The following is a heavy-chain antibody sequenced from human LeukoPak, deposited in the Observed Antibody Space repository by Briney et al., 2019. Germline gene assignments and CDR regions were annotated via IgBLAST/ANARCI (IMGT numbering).Heavy chain of an antibody. CDR3: ATTNDSSGYCDY. Sequence: PSETLSLTCAVYGGSFSGYYWSWIRQPPGKGLEWIGEINHSGSTNYNPSLKSRVTISVDTSKNQFSLKLSSVTAADTAVYYCATTNDSSGYCDYWGQGTLVTVS. CDR2: INHSGST. CDR1: GGSFSGYY. J-gene: IGHJ4*02. V-gene: IGHV4-34*01. D-gene: IGHD3-22*01.